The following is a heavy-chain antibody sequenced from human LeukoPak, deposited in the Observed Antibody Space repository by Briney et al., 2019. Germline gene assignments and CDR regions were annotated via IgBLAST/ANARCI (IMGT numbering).Heavy chain of an antibody. Sequence: GGSLRLSSAASGVTFDGYAMLCVRQTPGEGLEWFSLISWDGYSTYYADSVKGRFTISRDNSKNSLYLQMNSLRAEDTALYYCAKVFYGSGSYGTNYYGMDVWGKGTTVTVSS. CDR2: ISWDGYST. CDR3: AKVFYGSGSYGTNYYGMDV. V-gene: IGHV3-43D*04. J-gene: IGHJ6*04. CDR1: GVTFDGYA. D-gene: IGHD3-10*01.